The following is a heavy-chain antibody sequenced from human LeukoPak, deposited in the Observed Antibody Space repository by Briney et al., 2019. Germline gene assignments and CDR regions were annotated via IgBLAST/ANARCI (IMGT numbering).Heavy chain of an antibody. CDR2: VKSKTDGGTT. D-gene: IGHD1-26*01. CDR1: GFTFRNAW. Sequence: GGSLRLSCAASGFTFRNAWMSWVRQAPGKGLEWVGRVKSKTDGGTTDYAAPVKGRFTISRDDSENTLFLQLNSLKTEDTALYYCTTVGTTSPIAEEYFDYWGQGTLVTVSS. CDR3: TTVGTTSPIAEEYFDY. J-gene: IGHJ4*02. V-gene: IGHV3-15*01.